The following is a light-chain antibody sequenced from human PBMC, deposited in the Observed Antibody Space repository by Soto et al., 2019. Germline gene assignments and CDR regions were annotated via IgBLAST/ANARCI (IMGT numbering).Light chain of an antibody. Sequence: QSALTQPASVSGSPGQSITISCTGTSSDIGSYNYVSWYQQHPGQAPKLMIYDVTNRPSGVSNRFSGSKSGNTASLTISGLQAEDEADYYCSSPRSSSFYVFVTGTKLTVL. CDR3: SSPRSSSFYV. CDR2: DVT. V-gene: IGLV2-14*03. CDR1: SSDIGSYNY. J-gene: IGLJ1*01.